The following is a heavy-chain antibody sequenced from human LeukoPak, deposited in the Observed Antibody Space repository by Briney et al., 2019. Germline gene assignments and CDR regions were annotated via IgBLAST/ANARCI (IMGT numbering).Heavy chain of an antibody. D-gene: IGHD3-22*01. Sequence: ASVKVSCKASGYTFTSYYMHWVRQAPGQGLEWMGIINPSGGSTSYAQKFQGRVTMTRDTSTSTVYMELSSLRSEDTAVYYCARDSQYYYDKGDAFDIWGRGTMVTVSS. CDR3: ARDSQYYYDKGDAFDI. CDR2: INPSGGST. CDR1: GYTFTSYY. J-gene: IGHJ3*02. V-gene: IGHV1-46*01.